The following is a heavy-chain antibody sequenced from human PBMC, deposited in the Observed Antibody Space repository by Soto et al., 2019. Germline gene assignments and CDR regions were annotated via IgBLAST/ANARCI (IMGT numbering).Heavy chain of an antibody. CDR3: TTLRIVVPAAYDY. CDR2: IKSKTDGGTI. V-gene: IGHV3-15*01. J-gene: IGHJ4*02. Sequence: EVQLVESGGGLVKPGGSLRLSCAASGFTFSNAWMSWVRQAPGKGLEWVGRIKSKTDGGTIEYAAPVKGRFTISRDESKNTLNMQMKSLKTADTAEYYSTTLRIVVPAAYDYWGQGTLVTVSS. CDR1: GFTFSNAW. D-gene: IGHD2-15*01.